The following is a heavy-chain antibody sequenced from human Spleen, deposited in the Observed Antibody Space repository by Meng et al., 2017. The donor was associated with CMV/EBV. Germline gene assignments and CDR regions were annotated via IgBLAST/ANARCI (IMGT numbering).Heavy chain of an antibody. CDR1: GGSISSGGYY. J-gene: IGHJ6*02. CDR2: IYYSGST. CDR3: ARNSRTGIDWSSTSCYSYYYYYGMDV. V-gene: IGHV4-31*01. Sequence: LRLSCTVSGGSISSGGYYWSWIRQHPGKGLEWIGYIYYSGSTYYNPSLKSPVTISVDTSKNQFSLKLSSVTAADTAVYYCARNSRTGIDWSSTSCYSYYYYYGMDVWGQGTTVTVSS. D-gene: IGHD2-2*01.